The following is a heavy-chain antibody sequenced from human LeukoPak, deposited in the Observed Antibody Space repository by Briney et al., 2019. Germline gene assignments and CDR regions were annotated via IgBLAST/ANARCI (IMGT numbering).Heavy chain of an antibody. CDR1: GYTFTSYG. Sequence: GASVKVSCKASGYTFTSYGISWVRQAPGQGLEWMGWISGYNGNTSDAQKFQGRVTMTTDTSTSTAYMEVRSLRSDDTAVYYCARADHYYPEAFDIWGQGTMVTVSS. CDR3: ARADHYYPEAFDI. D-gene: IGHD3-22*01. J-gene: IGHJ3*02. V-gene: IGHV1-18*01. CDR2: ISGYNGNT.